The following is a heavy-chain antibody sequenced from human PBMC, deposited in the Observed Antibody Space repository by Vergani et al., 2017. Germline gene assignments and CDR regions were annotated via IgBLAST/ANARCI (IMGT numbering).Heavy chain of an antibody. J-gene: IGHJ2*01. V-gene: IGHV4-61*08. CDR3: ARVAHDYGDYRNLRRWWYFDL. Sequence: QLQLQESGPGLVKPSETLSLTCTVSGGSISSGGYYWSWIRQHPGKGLEWIGYIYYSGSTNYNPSLKSRVTISVDTSKNQFSLKLSSVTAADTAVYYCARVAHDYGDYRNLRRWWYFDLWGRGTLVTVSS. D-gene: IGHD4-17*01. CDR1: GGSISSGGYY. CDR2: IYYSGST.